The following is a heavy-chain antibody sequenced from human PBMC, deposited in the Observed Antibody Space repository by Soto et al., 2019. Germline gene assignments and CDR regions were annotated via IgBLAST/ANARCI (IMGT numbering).Heavy chain of an antibody. CDR2: ISGSGGST. CDR1: GFTFSSYA. CDR3: AAPNSRGGSPLPKSSQH. Sequence: SLRLSCAASGFTFSSYAMSWVRQAPGKGLEWVSAISGSGGSTYYADSVKGRFTISRDNSKNTLYLQMNSLRAEDTAVYYCAAPNSRGGSPLPKSSQHGGQATLVTVS. V-gene: IGHV3-23*01. J-gene: IGHJ1*01. D-gene: IGHD6-25*01.